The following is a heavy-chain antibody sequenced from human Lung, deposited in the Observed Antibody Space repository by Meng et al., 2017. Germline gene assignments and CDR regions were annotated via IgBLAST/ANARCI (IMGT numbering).Heavy chain of an antibody. CDR2: INPKSGDT. D-gene: IGHD6-13*01. J-gene: IGHJ4*02. CDR3: ARDEDISAAGKLFGDY. Sequence: LGRYWDQVKKPGDSVQISCKSLGYNFPDYWLHWVRLAPGQGLEWMGRINPKSGDTHDAQRFQGRVTMTGETSISTAYMELSGLRSDDTAMYYCARDEDISAAGKLFGDYWGQGTLVTVSS. CDR1: GYNFPDYW. V-gene: IGHV1-2*06.